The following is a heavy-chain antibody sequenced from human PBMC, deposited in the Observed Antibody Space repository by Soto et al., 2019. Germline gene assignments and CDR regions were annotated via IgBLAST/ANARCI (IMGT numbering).Heavy chain of an antibody. J-gene: IGHJ6*02. CDR2: IKSKTDGGTT. CDR1: GFTFSNAW. D-gene: IGHD3-9*01. Sequence: EVQLVESGGGLVKPGGSLRLSCAASGFTFSNAWMNWVRQAPGKGLEWVGRIKSKTDGGTTDYAAPVKGRFTISRDDSKNTLYLQMNSLKTEDTAVYYCTTDLVARYSNYGMDVWGQGTTVTVSS. V-gene: IGHV3-15*07. CDR3: TTDLVARYSNYGMDV.